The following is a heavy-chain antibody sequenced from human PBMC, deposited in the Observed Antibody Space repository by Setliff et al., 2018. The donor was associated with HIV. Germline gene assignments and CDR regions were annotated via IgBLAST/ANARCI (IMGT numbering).Heavy chain of an antibody. V-gene: IGHV4-39*02. CDR2: IFYSGST. Sequence: PSETLSLTCTVSGGSISSSNYYWGWIRQPPGKGLEWIASIFYSGSTYYNPSLKSRVTISVDTSKNQFSLKLSSVTAADTAVYYCAREGDEDQLPPGVDWGQGTLVTVSS. CDR1: GGSISSSNYY. D-gene: IGHD2-2*01. J-gene: IGHJ4*02. CDR3: AREGDEDQLPPGVD.